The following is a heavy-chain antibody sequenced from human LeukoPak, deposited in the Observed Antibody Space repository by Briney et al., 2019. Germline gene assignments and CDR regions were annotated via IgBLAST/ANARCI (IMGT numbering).Heavy chain of an antibody. CDR1: GFSFSSNW. CDR2: INSDENST. CDR3: ARDGGSATYRAFDI. D-gene: IGHD3-16*01. Sequence: GGSLRLSCAASGFSFSSNWMHWVRQAPGKGLAWVSRINSDENSTAYADSVKGRFTISRDNAKNTLYLQMNSLRDEDTAVYYCARDGGSATYRAFDIWGQGTMVTVSS. J-gene: IGHJ3*02. V-gene: IGHV3-74*01.